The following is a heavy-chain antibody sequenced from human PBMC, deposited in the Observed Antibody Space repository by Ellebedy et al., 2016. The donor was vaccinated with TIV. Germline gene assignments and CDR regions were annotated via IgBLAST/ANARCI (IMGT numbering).Heavy chain of an antibody. CDR1: GGTFSSYA. CDR3: AGSTRGGWFNP. CDR2: IIPIFGTA. V-gene: IGHV1-69*13. D-gene: IGHD2-2*01. J-gene: IGHJ5*02. Sequence: SVKVSXXASGGTFSSYAISWVRQAPGQGLEWMGGIIPIFGTANYAQKFQGRVTITADESTSTAYMELSSLRSEDTAVYYCAGSTRGGWFNPWGQGTLVTVSS.